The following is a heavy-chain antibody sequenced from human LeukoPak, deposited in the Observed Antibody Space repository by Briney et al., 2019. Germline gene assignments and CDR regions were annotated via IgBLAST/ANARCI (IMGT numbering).Heavy chain of an antibody. CDR2: INPNSGGT. Sequence: ASVKVSCKASGYTFTGYYMHWVRQAPGQGLEWMGWINPNSGGTNYAQKLQGRVIMTTDTSTSTAYMELRSLRSDDTAVYYCARGVYGLPYYYYMDVWGKGTTVTISS. D-gene: IGHD5-12*01. J-gene: IGHJ6*03. CDR1: GYTFTGYY. V-gene: IGHV1-2*02. CDR3: ARGVYGLPYYYYMDV.